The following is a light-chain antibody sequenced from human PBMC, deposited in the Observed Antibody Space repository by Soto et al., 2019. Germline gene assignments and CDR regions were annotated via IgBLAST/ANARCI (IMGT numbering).Light chain of an antibody. CDR3: QQYSSTLLT. Sequence: DIVMTQSPDSLAVFLGERATINCKSSQSVLFSSNNKNYLAWYQQKPGQPPKLLIYWASTREVGVPDRFSGSWSGTDFTLTISSVQAEDVAVYYCQQYSSTLLTFGGGTKVEIK. J-gene: IGKJ4*01. V-gene: IGKV4-1*01. CDR1: QSVLFSSNNKNY. CDR2: WAS.